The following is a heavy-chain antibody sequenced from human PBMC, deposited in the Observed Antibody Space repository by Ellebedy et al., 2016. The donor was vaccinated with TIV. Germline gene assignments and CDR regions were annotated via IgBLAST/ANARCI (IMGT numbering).Heavy chain of an antibody. J-gene: IGHJ4*02. CDR2: ISCSGGST. V-gene: IGHV3-23*01. D-gene: IGHD4-23*01. Sequence: GESLKISCAASGFTFSSYAMSWVRQAPGKGLEWVSAISCSGGSTYYADSVKGRFTISRDNSKNMRYLQMNSLTDEETAVYSCAKTVAHEYWGRGTLVTVSS. CDR3: AKTVAHEY. CDR1: GFTFSSYA.